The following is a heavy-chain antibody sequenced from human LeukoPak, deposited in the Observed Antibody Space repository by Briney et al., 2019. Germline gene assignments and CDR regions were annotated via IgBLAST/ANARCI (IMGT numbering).Heavy chain of an antibody. V-gene: IGHV4-34*01. D-gene: IGHD1-1*01. J-gene: IGHJ4*02. Sequence: PSETLSLTCAVYGGSFSGYYWSWIRQPPGKGLEWIGEINHSGSTNYNPSLKSRVTISVDTSKNQFSLKLSSVTAADTAVYYCARDWNLGCWGQGTLVTVSS. CDR3: ARDWNLGC. CDR1: GGSFSGYY. CDR2: INHSGST.